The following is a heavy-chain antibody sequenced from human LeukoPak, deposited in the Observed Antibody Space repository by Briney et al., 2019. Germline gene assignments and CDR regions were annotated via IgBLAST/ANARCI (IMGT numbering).Heavy chain of an antibody. Sequence: ETLSLTCTVSGGSISSYYWSWIRQPAGKGLEWVSAISGSGGRTYYAGSVKGRFTISRDKSKNTLYLQMNSLRAEDTAVYYCAKSVTYYYDDIATWGQGTLVTVSS. J-gene: IGHJ5*02. D-gene: IGHD3-22*01. CDR2: ISGSGGRT. V-gene: IGHV3-23*01. CDR3: AKSVTYYYDDIAT. CDR1: GGSISSYY.